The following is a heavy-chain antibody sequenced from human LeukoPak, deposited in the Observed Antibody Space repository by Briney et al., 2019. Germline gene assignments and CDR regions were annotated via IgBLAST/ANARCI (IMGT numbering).Heavy chain of an antibody. D-gene: IGHD2/OR15-2a*01. Sequence: GASVKVSFTVSGYTLTELSMHWVRQAPGKGLEWMGGFDPEDGETIYAQKFQGRVTMTEDTSTDTAYMELSSLRSEDTAVYYCATVHFRRGIHFDYWGQGTLVTVSS. V-gene: IGHV1-24*01. CDR3: ATVHFRRGIHFDY. CDR2: FDPEDGET. J-gene: IGHJ4*02. CDR1: GYTLTELS.